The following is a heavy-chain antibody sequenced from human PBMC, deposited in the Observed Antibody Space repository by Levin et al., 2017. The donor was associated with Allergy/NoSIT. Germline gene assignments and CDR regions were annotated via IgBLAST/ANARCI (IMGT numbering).Heavy chain of an antibody. D-gene: IGHD3-3*01. V-gene: IGHV3-33*01. CDR3: ARGYYDFWSGYEYLGDGMDV. CDR2: IWYDGSNK. CDR1: GFTFSSYG. Sequence: PGGSLRLSCAASGFTFSSYGMHWVRQAPGKGLEWVAVIWYDGSNKYYADSVKGRFTISRDNSKNTLYLQMNSLRAEDTAVYYCARGYYDFWSGYEYLGDGMDVWGQGTTVTVSS. J-gene: IGHJ6*02.